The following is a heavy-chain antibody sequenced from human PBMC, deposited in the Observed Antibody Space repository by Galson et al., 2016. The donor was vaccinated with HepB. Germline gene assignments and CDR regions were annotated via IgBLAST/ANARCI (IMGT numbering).Heavy chain of an antibody. CDR1: GDSVSNNSAG. Sequence: CAISGDSVSNNSAGWNWIRQSPSRGLEWLGRTYYRSKWYDDYAVSVKSRITIRSDTSRNQFSLQLNSVTPDDTAVYYCARGVEVPVAGDSFDPWGQGTLVTVSS. J-gene: IGHJ5*02. D-gene: IGHD2-2*01. V-gene: IGHV6-1*01. CDR3: ARGVEVPVAGDSFDP. CDR2: TYYRSKWYD.